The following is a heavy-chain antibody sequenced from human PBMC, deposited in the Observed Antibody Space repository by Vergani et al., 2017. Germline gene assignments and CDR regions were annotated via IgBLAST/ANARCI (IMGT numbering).Heavy chain of an antibody. V-gene: IGHV3-23*01. CDR2: LSASDRRT. CDR3: AKVGRSEVAGTFGAFDI. D-gene: IGHD6-19*01. CDR1: GFTFSSYA. J-gene: IGHJ3*02. Sequence: DVQLSESGGGLVQPGGSLRLSCAASGFTFSSYAVNWVRQAPGKGLEWVSTLSASDRRTHYADSVKGRFTISRDISKNTLFLHMNSLRPEDTAVYYCAKVGRSEVAGTFGAFDIWGQGTMVTVSS.